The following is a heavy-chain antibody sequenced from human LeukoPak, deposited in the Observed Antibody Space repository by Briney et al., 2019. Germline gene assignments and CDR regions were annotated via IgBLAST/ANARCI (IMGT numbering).Heavy chain of an antibody. CDR1: RFTFSSYT. CDR2: ISGSGDTT. D-gene: IGHD2-15*01. CDR3: AKEPLYCY. J-gene: IGHJ4*02. Sequence: SGGSLRLSCAASRFTFSSYTMSWVRQAPGKGLEWVSAISGSGDTTYYADSVKGRFTISRDNSKNTLYLQMNSLRAEDTAVYYCAKEPLYCYWGQGTLVTVSS. V-gene: IGHV3-23*01.